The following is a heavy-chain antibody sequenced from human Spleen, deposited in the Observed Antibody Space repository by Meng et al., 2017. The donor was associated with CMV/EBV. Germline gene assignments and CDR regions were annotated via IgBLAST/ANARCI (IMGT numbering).Heavy chain of an antibody. V-gene: IGHV3-30*02. Sequence: GESLKISCAAFGFSFSTYSMNWVRQAPGKGLEWVSIIRYDGSTEFYTDSVKGRFTISRDNSKNTLYLQMNSLRAEDTAVYYCAKDLQSGPDYWGQGTLVTVSS. D-gene: IGHD4-11*01. CDR3: AKDLQSGPDY. J-gene: IGHJ4*02. CDR2: IRYDGSTE. CDR1: GFSFSTYS.